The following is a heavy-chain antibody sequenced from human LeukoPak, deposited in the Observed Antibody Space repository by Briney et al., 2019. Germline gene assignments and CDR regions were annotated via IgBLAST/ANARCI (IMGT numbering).Heavy chain of an antibody. Sequence: NPSETLSLTCAVYGGSFSGYYWSWIRQPPGKGLEWIGEINHSGSTNYNPSLKSRVTISVDTSKNQFSLKLSSVTAADTAVYYCARGPLRFLEWFSTLRKYGMDVWGQGTTVTVSS. CDR1: GGSFSGYY. CDR2: INHSGST. V-gene: IGHV4-34*01. J-gene: IGHJ6*02. CDR3: ARGPLRFLEWFSTLRKYGMDV. D-gene: IGHD3-3*01.